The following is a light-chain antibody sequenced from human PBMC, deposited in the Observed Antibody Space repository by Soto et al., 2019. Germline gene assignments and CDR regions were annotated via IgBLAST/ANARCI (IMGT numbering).Light chain of an antibody. V-gene: IGKV2-30*01. J-gene: IGKJ2*01. CDR3: LQGPHWPYT. CDR1: QGLVDNDGYSY. CDR2: RIS. Sequence: VVMTQSPLSMAATLGEPASVSCRSSQGLVDNDGYSYLSWFHQRPGQSPRCLLYRISNRDSGVPDRISGSGSGTDFTLKISRMEAEDVGVYYCLQGPHWPYTFGQGTHLEI.